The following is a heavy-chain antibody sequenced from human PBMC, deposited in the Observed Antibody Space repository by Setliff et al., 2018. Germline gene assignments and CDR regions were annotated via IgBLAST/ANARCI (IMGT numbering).Heavy chain of an antibody. J-gene: IGHJ4*02. Sequence: SETLSPTCTVSGASISSGTYYWAWIRQPPGKGLEWIGRIHYRGTTYSNASLASRLTISVDTAKNQFSLKLTSVTAADTAVYYCARTGTYRYFDYWGQGTRVTVSS. CDR1: GASISSGTYY. V-gene: IGHV4-39*01. CDR2: IHYRGTT. CDR3: ARTGTYRYFDY. D-gene: IGHD1-1*01.